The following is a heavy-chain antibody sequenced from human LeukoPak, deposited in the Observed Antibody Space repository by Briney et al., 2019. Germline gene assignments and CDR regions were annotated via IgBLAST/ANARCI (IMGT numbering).Heavy chain of an antibody. Sequence: APVKVSCKASGYTFTCYYMHWVRRAPGQGLEWMGRINPNSGGTNYAQKFQGRVTMTRDTSISTAYMELSRLRSDDTAVYYCARDLPVYYYDSSGYLSDYWGQGTLVTVSS. D-gene: IGHD3-22*01. CDR2: INPNSGGT. J-gene: IGHJ4*02. CDR1: GYTFTCYY. V-gene: IGHV1-2*06. CDR3: ARDLPVYYYDSSGYLSDY.